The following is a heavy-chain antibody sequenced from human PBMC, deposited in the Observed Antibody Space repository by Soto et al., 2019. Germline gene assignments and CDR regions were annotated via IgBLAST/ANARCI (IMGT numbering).Heavy chain of an antibody. CDR2: VLYSGTT. CDR3: ARHGAARASSFYGMAL. Sequence: SETLSLTCTVSGGSVTVTSYYWGWIRQSPGKGLEWMGSVLYSGTTYYNPSLKSRVTIPVDTSKNQFSLYLASVTATDTAVYYCARHGAARASSFYGMALWGQGTTVTASS. D-gene: IGHD5-18*01. V-gene: IGHV4-39*01. J-gene: IGHJ6*02. CDR1: GGSVTVTSYY.